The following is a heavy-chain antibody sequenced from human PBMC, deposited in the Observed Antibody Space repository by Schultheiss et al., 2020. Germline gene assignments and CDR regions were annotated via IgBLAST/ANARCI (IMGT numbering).Heavy chain of an antibody. V-gene: IGHV1-8*01. Sequence: GESLKISCKASGYTFTSYDINWVRQATGQGLEWMGWMNPNSGNTGYAQKFQGRVTMTRNTSISTAYMELSSLRSEDTAVYYCARDHRVVKIYYYYFYMDVWGRGTTVTVSS. D-gene: IGHD3-3*01. CDR3: ARDHRVVKIYYYYFYMDV. CDR2: MNPNSGNT. J-gene: IGHJ6*03. CDR1: GYTFTSYD.